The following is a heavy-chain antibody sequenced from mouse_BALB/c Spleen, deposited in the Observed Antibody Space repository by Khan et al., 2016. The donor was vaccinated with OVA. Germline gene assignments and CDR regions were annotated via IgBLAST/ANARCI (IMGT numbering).Heavy chain of an antibody. Sequence: QIQLVQSGAELAKPGASVKMSCKASGYTFINYWILWIKQRPGQGLGWIGYINPSTGYTEYNQNFKDKATLTADISSSTAYMQLSSLTSEDSAVYYCARRGLRWDFDYWGQGTTLTVSS. CDR3: ARRGLRWDFDY. J-gene: IGHJ2*01. CDR1: GYTFINYW. CDR2: INPSTGYT. D-gene: IGHD1-1*01. V-gene: IGHV1-7*01.